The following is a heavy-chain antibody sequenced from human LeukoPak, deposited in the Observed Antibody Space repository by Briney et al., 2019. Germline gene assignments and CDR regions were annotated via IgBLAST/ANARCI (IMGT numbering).Heavy chain of an antibody. Sequence: GGSLRLSCAASGVTFSSYGMHWVRKAPGKGLEWVAVIWYDGSNKYYADSVKGRFTISRDNSKNTLYLQMNSLRAEDTAVYYCAKDFYSGELFHHAFDIWGQGTMVTVSS. D-gene: IGHD3-10*01. CDR1: GVTFSSYG. CDR2: IWYDGSNK. CDR3: AKDFYSGELFHHAFDI. J-gene: IGHJ3*02. V-gene: IGHV3-33*06.